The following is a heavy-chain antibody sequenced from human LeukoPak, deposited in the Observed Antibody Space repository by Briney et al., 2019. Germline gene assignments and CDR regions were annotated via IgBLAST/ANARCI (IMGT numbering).Heavy chain of an antibody. V-gene: IGHV3-53*01. Sequence: PGGSLRLSCAASGFTVSSNYMSWVRQAPGKGLEWVSVIYSGGSTYYADSVKGRFTISRDNSKNTLYLQMNSLRAEDTAVYYCARGDCSSTSCYRINYFDYWGQGTLVTVSS. CDR1: GFTVSSNY. CDR2: IYSGGST. CDR3: ARGDCSSTSCYRINYFDY. D-gene: IGHD2-2*01. J-gene: IGHJ4*02.